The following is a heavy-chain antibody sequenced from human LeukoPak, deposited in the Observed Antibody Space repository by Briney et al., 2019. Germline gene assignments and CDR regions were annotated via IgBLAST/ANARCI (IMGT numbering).Heavy chain of an antibody. CDR1: GRSISSSSYY. CDR2: IYYSAIT. Sequence: PSQSLSLTCTVSGRSISSSSYYWGWIRQPPGKGLEWTGRIYYSAITYYNPSLKSRVTISVGPSKNQFSLKLSSVTAADTAVYYCARRPEYCSSTSCLGYYYYYMDVWGKGTTVTVSS. D-gene: IGHD2-2*01. J-gene: IGHJ6*03. V-gene: IGHV4-39*01. CDR3: ARRPEYCSSTSCLGYYYYYMDV.